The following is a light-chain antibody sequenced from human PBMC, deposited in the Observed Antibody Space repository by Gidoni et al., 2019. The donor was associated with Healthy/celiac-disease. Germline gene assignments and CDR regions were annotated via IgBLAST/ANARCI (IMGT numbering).Light chain of an antibody. CDR1: SSDVGSYNL. CDR2: EGS. J-gene: IGLJ2*01. V-gene: IGLV2-23*01. Sequence: QSALTPPASASGSPGQSITISCTGTSSDVGSYNLVSWYQQHPGKAPKLMIYEGSKRPSGFSNRFSGSKSGNTASLTISGLQAEDEADYYCCSYAGSSTYVVFGGGTKLTVL. CDR3: CSYAGSSTYVV.